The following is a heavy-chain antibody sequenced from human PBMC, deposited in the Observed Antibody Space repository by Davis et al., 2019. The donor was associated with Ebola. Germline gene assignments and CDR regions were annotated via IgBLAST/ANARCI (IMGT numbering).Heavy chain of an antibody. J-gene: IGHJ4*02. CDR1: GYSFTTYG. Sequence: ASVKVSCKASGYSFTTYGMSWVRQAPGQGLEWMGWISVYNGNTKYAQKLQDRVTMTTDTSTSTAYMELSSLRSDDTAVYYCARAQFPTTSDHWGQGTLVTVSS. CDR2: ISVYNGNT. D-gene: IGHD1-1*01. CDR3: ARAQFPTTSDH. V-gene: IGHV1-18*04.